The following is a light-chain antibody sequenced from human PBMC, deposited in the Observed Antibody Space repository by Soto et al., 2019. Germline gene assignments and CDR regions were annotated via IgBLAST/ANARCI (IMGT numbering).Light chain of an antibody. CDR3: QQYNKWPPIT. J-gene: IGKJ5*01. CDR2: GAS. CDR1: QSISSD. V-gene: IGKV3-15*01. Sequence: EIVMTQTPDTLSVSPGERSSLSCRPSQSISSDLAWYQQKPGQAPRLLISGASTRATGIPARFSGSGSGTEFTLTISSLQSEDLAVYYCQQYNKWPPITFGQGTRLEIK.